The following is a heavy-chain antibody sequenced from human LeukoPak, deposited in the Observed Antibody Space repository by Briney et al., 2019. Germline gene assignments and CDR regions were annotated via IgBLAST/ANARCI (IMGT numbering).Heavy chain of an antibody. CDR3: ARDYRAIVGATWATYDY. Sequence: GASVNVSCKASGYTFTSYGISWVRQAPGQGLEWMGWISAYNGNTNYAQKLQGRVTMTTDTSTSTAYMELRSLRSDDTAVYYCARDYRAIVGATWATYDYWGQGTLVTVSS. CDR2: ISAYNGNT. J-gene: IGHJ4*02. D-gene: IGHD1-26*01. V-gene: IGHV1-18*01. CDR1: GYTFTSYG.